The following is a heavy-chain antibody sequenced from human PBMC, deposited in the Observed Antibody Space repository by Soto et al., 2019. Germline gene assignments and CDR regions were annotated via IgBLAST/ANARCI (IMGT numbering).Heavy chain of an antibody. D-gene: IGHD4-17*01. Sequence: ASVKVSCKASGYTFSRYGITWVRQAPGQGLEWMGWINAYNGNTKYAQMLQGRVTMTTYIFTNTAYMELRSLRSDDTAVYYCARGYGDYAYMDVWGKGTTVTVSS. CDR2: INAYNGNT. CDR3: ARGYGDYAYMDV. CDR1: GYTFSRYG. V-gene: IGHV1-18*01. J-gene: IGHJ6*03.